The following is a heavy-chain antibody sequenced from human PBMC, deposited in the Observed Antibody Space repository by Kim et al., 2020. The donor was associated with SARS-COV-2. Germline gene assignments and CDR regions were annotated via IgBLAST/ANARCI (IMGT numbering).Heavy chain of an antibody. V-gene: IGHV4-34*01. J-gene: IGHJ5*02. CDR2: AHPSGGT. CDR1: GGSPSGYS. Sequence: SETLSLTCAVYGGSPSGYSWGWVRPPPRDGLEWIGEAHPSGGTTYNPSPKSRVTMSMDTSKNQSSLRLRSVAAAAPPVISFARAHPW. CDR3: ARAHP.